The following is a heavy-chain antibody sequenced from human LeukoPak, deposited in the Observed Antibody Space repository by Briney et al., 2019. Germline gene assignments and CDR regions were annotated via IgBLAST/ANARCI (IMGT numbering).Heavy chain of an antibody. D-gene: IGHD3-22*01. CDR2: ISGYNDNT. CDR3: ARDSYDSSGNYLDY. J-gene: IGHJ4*02. Sequence: GASVKVSCKASGYTFTNYAISWVRQPPGQGLEWMGWISGYNDNTNYAQKVQGRVTMTTDTSTSTAYMELRSLRSDDTAVYYCARDSYDSSGNYLDYWGQGTLVTVSS. V-gene: IGHV1-18*01. CDR1: GYTFTNYA.